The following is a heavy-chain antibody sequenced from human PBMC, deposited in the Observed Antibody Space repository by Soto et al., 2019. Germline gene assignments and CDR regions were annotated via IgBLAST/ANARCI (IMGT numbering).Heavy chain of an antibody. CDR1: GYTFHSYG. D-gene: IGHD1-26*01. J-gene: IGHJ6*02. V-gene: IGHV1-2*04. Sequence: ASVKVSCQASGYTFHSYGIRWVRQAPGKGLEWMGWINPNSGGTNYAQKFQGWVTMTRDTSIRTAYMELSRLRSDDTAVYYCAREWELLRHYYYYGMDVWRQGTTVTVSS. CDR2: INPNSGGT. CDR3: AREWELLRHYYYYGMDV.